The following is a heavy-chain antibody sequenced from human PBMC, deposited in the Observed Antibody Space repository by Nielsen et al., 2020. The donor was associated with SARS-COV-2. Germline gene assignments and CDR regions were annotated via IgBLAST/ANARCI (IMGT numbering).Heavy chain of an antibody. CDR2: ISYDGSDQ. J-gene: IGHJ4*02. CDR1: GFPFSSYA. D-gene: IGHD3-16*01. CDR3: ARARGGYDFDY. V-gene: IGHV3-30*04. Sequence: GESLKISCAASGFPFSSYAMHWVRQTPGRGLEWVAYISYDGSDQYYEDSLKGRFTISRDNSKNILYLQMNNLRAEDTAVYYCARARGGYDFDYWGQGTLVTVSS.